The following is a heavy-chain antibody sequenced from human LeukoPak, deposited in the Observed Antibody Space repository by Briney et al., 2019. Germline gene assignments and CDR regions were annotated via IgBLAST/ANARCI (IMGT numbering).Heavy chain of an antibody. D-gene: IGHD3-10*01. CDR2: IYPGDSDT. CDR3: ARLQKGSGSYYSNMDV. J-gene: IGHJ6*03. CDR1: GYSFTSYW. V-gene: IGHV5-51*01. Sequence: GESLKISCKGSGYSFTSYWIGWVRQMPGKGLEWMGIIYPGDSDTRYSPSFQGQVTISADKSISTAYLQWSSLKASDTAMYYCARLQKGSGSYYSNMDVWGEGTTVTVSS.